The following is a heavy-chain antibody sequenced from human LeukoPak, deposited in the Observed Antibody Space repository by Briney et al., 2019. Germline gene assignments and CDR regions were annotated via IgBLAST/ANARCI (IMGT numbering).Heavy chain of an antibody. V-gene: IGHV4-30-2*01. D-gene: IGHD3-3*01. Sequence: PSETLSLTCAVSGGSISSGGYSWSWIRQPPGKGLEWIGYIYHSGSTYYNPSLKSRVTISVDRSKNQFSLKLSSVTAADTAVYYCARGKNYDFWSGYYGLDYWGQGTLVTVSS. CDR3: ARGKNYDFWSGYYGLDY. CDR1: GGSISSGGYS. CDR2: IYHSGST. J-gene: IGHJ4*02.